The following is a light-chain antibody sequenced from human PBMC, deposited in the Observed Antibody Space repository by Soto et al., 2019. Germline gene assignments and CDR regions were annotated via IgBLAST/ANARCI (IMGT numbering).Light chain of an antibody. CDR2: AAS. CDR3: QESYSTPFV. CDR1: QSMRRN. J-gene: IGKJ3*01. V-gene: IGKV1-39*01. Sequence: DNQMTQSPSSLSASVGDRVPITCRASQSMRRNLNWYKQKPGRAPKLLIYAASSLQSGVPSRFSGSGSRTDFTLTISSLQPEDFATYYCQESYSTPFVFGAGTKVDIK.